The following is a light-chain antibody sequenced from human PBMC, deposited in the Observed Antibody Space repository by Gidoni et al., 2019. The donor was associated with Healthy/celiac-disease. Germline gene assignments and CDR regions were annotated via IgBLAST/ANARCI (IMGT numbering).Light chain of an antibody. CDR2: KAS. CDR3: QQYNSYSPWT. CDR1: QSISSW. J-gene: IGKJ1*01. Sequence: DIQMTQSPSTLSASVGDRVTSTCRASQSISSWLAWYQQKPGKAPKLLIHKASSLESGVPSRFSGSGSGTEFTLTISSLQPDDFATYYCQQYNSYSPWTFGQGTKVEIK. V-gene: IGKV1-5*03.